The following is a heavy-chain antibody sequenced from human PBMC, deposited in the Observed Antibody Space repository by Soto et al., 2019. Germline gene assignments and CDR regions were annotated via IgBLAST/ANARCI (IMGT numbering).Heavy chain of an antibody. CDR1: GQSFSGHS. D-gene: IGHD1-1*01. CDR2: INESGST. V-gene: IGHV4-34*01. J-gene: IGHJ4*02. CDR3: GRGSTIVALPGELEDVNYDY. Sequence: QVQLQQWGAGLVKPSETLSLSCAVYGQSFSGHSWAWIRQPPGKGLEWMGEINESGSTYYNPSLKSRVTIPPDTSKNQFSPKLSSVSAADTAAYFCGRGSTIVALPGELEDVNYDYWGQGTLVNVSS.